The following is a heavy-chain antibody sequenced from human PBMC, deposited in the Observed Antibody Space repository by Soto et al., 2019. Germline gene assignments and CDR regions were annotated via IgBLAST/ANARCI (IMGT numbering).Heavy chain of an antibody. D-gene: IGHD6-13*01. Sequence: GGSLRLSCAASGVTVSSNYMSWVRQAPGKGLEWVSVIYSGGSTYYADSVKGRFTISRDNSKNTLYLQMNSLRAEDTAVYYCAKEGSSRGGAFDIWGQGTMVTVSS. CDR3: AKEGSSRGGAFDI. CDR1: GVTVSSNY. J-gene: IGHJ3*02. CDR2: IYSGGST. V-gene: IGHV3-66*01.